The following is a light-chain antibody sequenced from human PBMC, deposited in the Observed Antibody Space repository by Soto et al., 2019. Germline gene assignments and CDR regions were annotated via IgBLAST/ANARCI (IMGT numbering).Light chain of an antibody. V-gene: IGLV2-14*01. Sequence: QSALTQPASVSGSPGQSITISCTGTSSDVGGYDYVSWYQRHPGKAPELMIYEVVNRPSWVSNRFSGSKSGNTASLAITGLRPEDEADYYCQSYDSRLSGSLVLGTGTKVTVL. J-gene: IGLJ1*01. CDR1: SSDVGGYDY. CDR2: EVV. CDR3: QSYDSRLSGSLV.